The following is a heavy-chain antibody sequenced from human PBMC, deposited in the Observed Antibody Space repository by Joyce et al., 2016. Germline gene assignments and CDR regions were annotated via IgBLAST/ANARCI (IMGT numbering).Heavy chain of an antibody. J-gene: IGHJ5*02. V-gene: IGHV1-46*01. D-gene: IGHD4-17*01. CDR2: SNPSGGRP. CDR1: GYIFTRFY. CDR3: ARQMHDFGDNEAFDP. Sequence: QVQLVQSGAEMKRPAASVKVSCKTSGYIFTRFYMHWARQAPGQGLEWMGISNPSGGRPTDAPKFRDRVTMTRDTSTTTVYLEMSSLRPEYTAVYYCARQMHDFGDNEAFDPWGQGTL.